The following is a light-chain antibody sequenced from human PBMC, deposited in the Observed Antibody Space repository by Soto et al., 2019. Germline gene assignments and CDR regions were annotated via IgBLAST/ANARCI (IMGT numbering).Light chain of an antibody. Sequence: QSALTQPPSASGSPGQSVTISCTGTSSDVGGYNYDSWYQQRPGTDPNLMIYEVSSRPSAVPDRFSGSKSGNTASLTVSGLQADDEADYYCSSYAGSNNYVVFGGGTQLTVL. CDR1: SSDVGGYNY. V-gene: IGLV2-8*01. CDR3: SSYAGSNNYVV. J-gene: IGLJ2*01. CDR2: EVS.